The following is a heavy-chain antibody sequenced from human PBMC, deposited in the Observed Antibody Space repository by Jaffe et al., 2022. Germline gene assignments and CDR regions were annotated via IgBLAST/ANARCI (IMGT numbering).Heavy chain of an antibody. CDR3: ARDPPTYYDYIWGSYRHYFDY. J-gene: IGHJ4*02. CDR1: GYTFTSYG. V-gene: IGHV1-18*01. CDR2: ISAYNGNT. D-gene: IGHD3-16*02. Sequence: QVQLVQSGAEVKKPGASVKVSCKASGYTFTSYGISWVRQAPGQGLEWMGWISAYNGNTNYAQKLQGRVTMTTDTSTSTAYMELRSLRSDDTAVYYCARDPPTYYDYIWGSYRHYFDYWGQGTLVTVSS.